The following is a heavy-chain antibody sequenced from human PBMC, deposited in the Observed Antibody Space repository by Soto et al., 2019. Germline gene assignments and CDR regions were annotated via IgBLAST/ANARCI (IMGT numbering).Heavy chain of an antibody. V-gene: IGHV4-39*01. CDR3: ARHFSVDYFDY. Sequence: SETLSLTCPVSGDSITSNSYFWAWIRQPPGKGLEWIGSIYYSGATYYNPSLKSRVTISVDRSKNQFSLKLSSVTAADTAVYYCARHFSVDYFDYWGQGALVTVSS. CDR2: IYYSGAT. CDR1: GDSITSNSYF. J-gene: IGHJ4*02.